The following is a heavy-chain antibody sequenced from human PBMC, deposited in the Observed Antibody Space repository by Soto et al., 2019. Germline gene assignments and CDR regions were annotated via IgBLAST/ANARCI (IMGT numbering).Heavy chain of an antibody. J-gene: IGHJ4*02. V-gene: IGHV3-7*01. Sequence: GGSLRLSCAASGFTFSSYWMTWVRQAPGKGLEWVANMKQDGREKYYVDSVKGRFTISRDNAKNSLYLQMNSLRAEDTAVYYCARMSGYDPPLFHYWGQGTLVTVSS. CDR2: MKQDGREK. D-gene: IGHD5-12*01. CDR3: ARMSGYDPPLFHY. CDR1: GFTFSSYW.